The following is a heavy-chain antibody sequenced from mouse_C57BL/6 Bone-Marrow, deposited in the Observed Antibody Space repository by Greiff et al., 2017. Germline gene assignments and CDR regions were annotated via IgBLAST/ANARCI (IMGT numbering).Heavy chain of an antibody. J-gene: IGHJ2*01. Sequence: QVQLQQSGAELVRPGASVTLSCKASGYTFTDYEMHWVKQTPVHGLEWIGAIDPETGGTAYNQKFMGKAILTADKSSSTAYMELRSLTSEDSAVYYCTDDYDNYWGQGTTLTVSS. CDR2: IDPETGGT. CDR1: GYTFTDYE. CDR3: TDDYDNY. V-gene: IGHV1-15*01. D-gene: IGHD2-4*01.